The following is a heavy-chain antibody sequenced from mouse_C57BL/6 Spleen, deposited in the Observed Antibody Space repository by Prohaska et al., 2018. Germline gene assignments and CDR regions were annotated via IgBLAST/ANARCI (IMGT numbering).Heavy chain of an antibody. CDR1: GFTFSDYY. CDR3: ARDLAGFDY. V-gene: IGHV5-16*01. Sequence: EVKLVESEGGLVQPGSSMKLSCTASGFTFSDYYMAWVRQVPEKGLEWVANINYDGSSTYYLDSLKSRFIISRDNAKNILYLQMSSLKSEDTATYYCARDLAGFDYWGQGTTLTVSS. CDR2: INYDGSST. J-gene: IGHJ2*01.